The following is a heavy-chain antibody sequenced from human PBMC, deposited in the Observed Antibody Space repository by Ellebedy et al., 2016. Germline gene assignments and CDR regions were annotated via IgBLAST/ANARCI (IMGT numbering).Heavy chain of an antibody. V-gene: IGHV3-23*01. D-gene: IGHD2-15*01. Sequence: GESLKISXAASGFTFSSYAMSWVRQAPGEGLQWVSAISDSGDYTYYADSVKGRFTISRDNSKNTLYLQMNSLRAEYTAVYYCARQQGRAFIVGVEAATAFYYWGQGTLVTVSS. J-gene: IGHJ4*02. CDR3: ARQQGRAFIVGVEAATAFYY. CDR1: GFTFSSYA. CDR2: ISDSGDYT.